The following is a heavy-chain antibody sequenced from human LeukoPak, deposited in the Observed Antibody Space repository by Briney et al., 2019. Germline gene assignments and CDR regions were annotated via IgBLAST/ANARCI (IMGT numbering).Heavy chain of an antibody. CDR3: ARNGGSWGPGDAFDI. Sequence: SVKVSCKASGGTFSSYAISWVRQSPGQALEWMGGIIPIFGTANYAQKFQGRVTITADESTSTAYMALSSLRSEDTAVYYCARNGGSWGPGDAFDIWGQGTMVTVSS. D-gene: IGHD3-10*01. J-gene: IGHJ3*02. CDR2: IIPIFGTA. CDR1: GGTFSSYA. V-gene: IGHV1-69*13.